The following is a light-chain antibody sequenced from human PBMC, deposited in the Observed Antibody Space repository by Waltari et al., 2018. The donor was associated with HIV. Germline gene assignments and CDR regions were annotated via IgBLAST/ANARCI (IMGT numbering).Light chain of an antibody. J-gene: IGLJ1*01. CDR1: KLGIKY. CDR3: QTWDGSTYV. V-gene: IGLV3-1*01. CDR2: HDN. Sequence: SYDLVQPPSVSVSPGQTASITCSGDKLGIKYACWYQQKPGQSPVLAIYHDNMRPSGIPERFSGSKSGNTATLTISGTQAMDEADYYCQTWDGSTYVFGTGTKVTVL.